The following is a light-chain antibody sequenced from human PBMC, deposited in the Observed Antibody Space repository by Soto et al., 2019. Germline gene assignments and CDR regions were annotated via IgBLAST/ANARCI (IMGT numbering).Light chain of an antibody. V-gene: IGKV3-15*01. CDR1: QSVSSK. J-gene: IGKJ2*01. Sequence: EIVMSQCPGSVSVCAGERATLSCRASQSVSSKLAWFQQKPGQAPSLLIYGVSSRATGGLVRFSGSGSGTEFTLTSSCLQSEDFAVDQGQQYNDWSHTFGHGTKVDI. CDR2: GVS. CDR3: QQYNDWSHT.